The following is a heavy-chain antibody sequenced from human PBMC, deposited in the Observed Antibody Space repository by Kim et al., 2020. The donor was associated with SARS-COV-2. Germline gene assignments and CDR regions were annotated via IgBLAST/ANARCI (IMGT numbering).Heavy chain of an antibody. CDR2: INAGNGNT. CDR1: GYTFTSYA. CDR3: ARSLVPAAIGYYYYGMDV. D-gene: IGHD2-2*02. V-gene: IGHV1-3*01. Sequence: ASVKVSCKASGYTFTSYAMHWVRQAPGQRLEWMGWINAGNGNTKYSQKFQGRVTITRDTSASTAYMELSSLRSEDTAVYYCARSLVPAAIGYYYYGMDVWGQGTTVTVSS. J-gene: IGHJ6*02.